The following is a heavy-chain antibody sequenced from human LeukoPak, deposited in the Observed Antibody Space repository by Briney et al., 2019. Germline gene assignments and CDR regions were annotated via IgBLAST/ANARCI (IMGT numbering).Heavy chain of an antibody. D-gene: IGHD6-6*01. CDR2: IYYSGST. CDR1: GVSISRDGYY. CDR3: ARGSQKARHSYYYYMDV. V-gene: IGHV4-31*03. Sequence: NASETLSLTCTVSGVSISRDGYYLSWVRQHPGKGLEWIGYIYYSGSTFYNPSLKSRVSISVDTSKNQFSLHLSSVTAADTAIYYCARGSQKARHSYYYYMDVWGEGTAVTVSS. J-gene: IGHJ6*03.